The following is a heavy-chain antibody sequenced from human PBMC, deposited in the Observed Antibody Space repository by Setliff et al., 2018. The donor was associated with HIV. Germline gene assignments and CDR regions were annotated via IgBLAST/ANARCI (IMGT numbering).Heavy chain of an antibody. Sequence: AGGSLRLSCAASGFTFRDAWMSWVRQAPGKGLEWIGLIKNTGATQFTAPGKDRFTISRDVSKTTVYLQMSSLKTEDTALYFCAADLPSRGGGEFDYWGQGTQVTVSS. D-gene: IGHD3-10*01. CDR2: IKNTGAT. V-gene: IGHV3-15*01. CDR3: AADLPSRGGGEFDY. J-gene: IGHJ4*02. CDR1: GFTFRDAW.